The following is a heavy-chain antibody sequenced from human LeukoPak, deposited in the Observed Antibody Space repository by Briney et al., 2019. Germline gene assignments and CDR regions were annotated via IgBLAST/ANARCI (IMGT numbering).Heavy chain of an antibody. CDR1: GFTLSNYD. V-gene: IGHV3-7*03. J-gene: IGHJ4*02. Sequence: GGSLRLSCAASGFTLSNYDMHWVRQAPGKGLEWVANIKQDGSEKYYVDSVKGRFTISRDNAKNSLYLQMNSLRAEDTAVYYCAKDGGLWVSAHWGDSWGRGTLVTVSS. CDR3: AKDGGLWVSAHWGDS. D-gene: IGHD7-27*01. CDR2: IKQDGSEK.